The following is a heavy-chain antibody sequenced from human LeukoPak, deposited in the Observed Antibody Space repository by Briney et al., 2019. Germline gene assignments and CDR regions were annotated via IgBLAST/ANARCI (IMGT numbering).Heavy chain of an antibody. CDR2: IIPILGIA. CDR1: GGTFSSYA. D-gene: IGHD5-24*01. Sequence: SVKVSCKASGGTFSSYAISWVRQAPGQGLEWMGRIIPILGIANYAQKFQGRVTITADKSTSTAYMELSSLRSEDTAVYYCAREWRDGYNPFDYWGQGTLVTVSS. V-gene: IGHV1-69*04. J-gene: IGHJ4*02. CDR3: AREWRDGYNPFDY.